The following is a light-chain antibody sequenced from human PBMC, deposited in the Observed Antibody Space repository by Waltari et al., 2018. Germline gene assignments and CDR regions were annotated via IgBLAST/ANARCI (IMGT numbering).Light chain of an antibody. J-gene: IGLJ3*02. Sequence: QSALTQLPSASGSPGQSVTMSCTGTSSDVGGDNYVSWYQQHPGKAPKLLVAQVSNRPSGVPCRLSGAKSGNPASLTVSGLQAEDEAEYFCTSHAGTNSVFGGGTKLTVL. V-gene: IGLV2-8*01. CDR1: SSDVGGDNY. CDR2: QVS. CDR3: TSHAGTNSV.